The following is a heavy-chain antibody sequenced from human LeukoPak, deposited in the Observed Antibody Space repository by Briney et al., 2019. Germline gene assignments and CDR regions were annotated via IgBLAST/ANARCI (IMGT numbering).Heavy chain of an antibody. V-gene: IGHV1-69*02. Sequence: SVKVSCKASGDTFSNYPINWVRQAPGQGLEWLGRIIPFLTLTNYAQNFQDRVTITADKSTSTAYMELSSLRSEDTAVYYCARISPLAAFDYWGQGTLVTVSS. D-gene: IGHD6-13*01. CDR3: ARISPLAAFDY. J-gene: IGHJ4*02. CDR1: GDTFSNYP. CDR2: IIPFLTLT.